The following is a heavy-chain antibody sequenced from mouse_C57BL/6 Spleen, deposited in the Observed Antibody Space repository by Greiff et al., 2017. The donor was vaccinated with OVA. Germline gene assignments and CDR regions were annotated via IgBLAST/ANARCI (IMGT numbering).Heavy chain of an antibody. V-gene: IGHV5-17*01. J-gene: IGHJ4*01. Sequence: EVMLVESGGGLVKPGGSLKLSCAASGFTFSDYGMNWVRQAPEKGLEWVAYISSGSSNIYYADTVKGRFTISRDKTKNTLFLQMTSLRSVDTAMYYGARGWCLLRKDDSMDYWGQGTSVTVSS. CDR3: ARGWCLLRKDDSMDY. D-gene: IGHD1-1*01. CDR1: GFTFSDYG. CDR2: ISSGSSNI.